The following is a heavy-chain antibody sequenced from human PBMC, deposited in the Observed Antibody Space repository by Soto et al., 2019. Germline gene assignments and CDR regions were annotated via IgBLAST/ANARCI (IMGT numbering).Heavy chain of an antibody. CDR2: IYYSGST. D-gene: IGHD3-3*01. J-gene: IGHJ4*02. Sequence: QVQLQESGPGLVKPSETLSLTCTVSGGSISSYYWSWIRQPPGKGLEWIGYIYYSGSTNYNPSLKSRVTISADTSKNQFSLKLSSVTAADTAVYYCASVVWSGYYYVDYWGQGTLVTVSS. CDR1: GGSISSYY. V-gene: IGHV4-59*01. CDR3: ASVVWSGYYYVDY.